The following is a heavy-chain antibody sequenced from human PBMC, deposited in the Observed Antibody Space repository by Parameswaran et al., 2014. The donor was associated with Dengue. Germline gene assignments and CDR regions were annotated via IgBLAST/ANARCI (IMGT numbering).Heavy chain of an antibody. CDR3: ARNFYGDYGRFDP. J-gene: IGHJ5*02. V-gene: IGHV4-34*01. D-gene: IGHD4-17*01. CDR2: INHSGST. Sequence: PGKGLEWIGEINHSGSTNYNPSLKSRVTISVDTSKNQFSLKLSSVTAADTAVYYCARNFYGDYGRFDPWGQGTLVTVSS.